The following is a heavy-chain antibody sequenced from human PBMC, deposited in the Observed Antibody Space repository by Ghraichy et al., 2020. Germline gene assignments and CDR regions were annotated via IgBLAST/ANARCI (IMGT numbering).Heavy chain of an antibody. V-gene: IGHV3-74*01. CDR2: INSDGSST. J-gene: IGHJ4*02. Sequence: ETLSLTCAASGFTFSSYWMHWVRQAPGKGLVWVSRINSDGSSTSYADSVKGRFTISRDNAKNTLYLQMNSLRAEDTAVYYCARRGHHTIHYYDSSGYSNWGQGTLVTVSS. CDR3: ARRGHHTIHYYDSSGYSN. D-gene: IGHD3-22*01. CDR1: GFTFSSYW.